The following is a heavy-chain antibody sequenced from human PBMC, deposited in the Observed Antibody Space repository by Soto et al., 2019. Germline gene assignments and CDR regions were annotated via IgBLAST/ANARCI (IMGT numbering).Heavy chain of an antibody. Sequence: SVQPSSNASGYTITESYIHWVRQAPGQGLEWMGWINPNSGGTNYAQKFQGRVTMTRDTSISTAYMELGRLRSDDTAVYYCARESPRRYSNSSAGNGFDSWCQGSLGTVSP. CDR1: GYTITESY. CDR2: INPNSGGT. V-gene: IGHV1-2*02. D-gene: IGHD6-6*01. CDR3: ARESPRRYSNSSAGNGFDS. J-gene: IGHJ5*01.